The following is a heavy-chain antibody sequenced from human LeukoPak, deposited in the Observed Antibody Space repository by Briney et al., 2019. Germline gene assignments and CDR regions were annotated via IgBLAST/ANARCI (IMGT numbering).Heavy chain of an antibody. J-gene: IGHJ3*02. CDR3: ARDPDYDYVWGSYLPDAFDI. CDR2: INPSGGST. V-gene: IGHV1-46*01. Sequence: ASVKVSCKASGYTFTSYYMHWVRQAPGQGLEWMGIINPSGGSTSYAQKFQGRVTMTRDTSTSTAYMELRSLRSDDTAVYYCARDPDYDYVWGSYLPDAFDIWGQGTMVTVSS. D-gene: IGHD3-16*02. CDR1: GYTFTSYY.